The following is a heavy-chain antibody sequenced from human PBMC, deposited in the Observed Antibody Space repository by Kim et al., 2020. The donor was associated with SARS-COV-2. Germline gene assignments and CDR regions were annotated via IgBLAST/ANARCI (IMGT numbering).Heavy chain of an antibody. J-gene: IGHJ4*02. D-gene: IGHD1-26*01. Sequence: AQKFQGRVTMTRDTSISTAYMELSRLRPDDTAVYYCARVREWELGLRFDYWGQGTLVTVSS. CDR3: ARVREWELGLRFDY. V-gene: IGHV1-2*02.